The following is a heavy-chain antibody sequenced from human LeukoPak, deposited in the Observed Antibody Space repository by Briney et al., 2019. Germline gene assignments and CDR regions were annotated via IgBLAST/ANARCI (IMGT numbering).Heavy chain of an antibody. Sequence: SETMSLTSTLAGASVTRADYDWGWIRQSPGNGLEWSASIYHSGRTYYNPSLQSRVTKCVDPSKIQFSLRLTSVTAADTAVYFCARGTGNGWDHYFDCWGQGTQVSVSS. CDR2: IYHSGRT. V-gene: IGHV4-39*07. CDR1: GASVTRADYD. J-gene: IGHJ4*02. D-gene: IGHD6-19*01. CDR3: ARGTGNGWDHYFDC.